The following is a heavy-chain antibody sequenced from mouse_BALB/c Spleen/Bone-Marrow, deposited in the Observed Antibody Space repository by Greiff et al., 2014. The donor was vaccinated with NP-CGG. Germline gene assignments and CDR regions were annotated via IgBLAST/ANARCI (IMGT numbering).Heavy chain of an antibody. Sequence: VQREESGAELVRPGVSVKISCKGSGYTFTDYAMHWVKQSHAQGLEWIGVISPYYGDASYNQKFKGKATMTVDKSSSTAYMELGRLTSEDSAIYYCARRADSSGYVDAMDYWGQGTSVTVSS. V-gene: IGHV1S137*01. J-gene: IGHJ4*01. CDR1: GYTFTDYA. CDR2: ISPYYGDA. CDR3: ARRADSSGYVDAMDY. D-gene: IGHD3-2*01.